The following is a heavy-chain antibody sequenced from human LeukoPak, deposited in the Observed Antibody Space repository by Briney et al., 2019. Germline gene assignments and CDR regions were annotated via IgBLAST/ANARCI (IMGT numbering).Heavy chain of an antibody. Sequence: ASVKVSCKASGYTFTGYYMHWVRQAPGQGLEGMGWINPNSGGTNYAQKFQGRVTMTRDTSISTAYMELSRLRSDDTAVYYCARALYCTNGVCYTGFDYWGQGTLVTVSS. D-gene: IGHD2-8*01. CDR2: INPNSGGT. CDR3: ARALYCTNGVCYTGFDY. J-gene: IGHJ4*02. V-gene: IGHV1-2*02. CDR1: GYTFTGYY.